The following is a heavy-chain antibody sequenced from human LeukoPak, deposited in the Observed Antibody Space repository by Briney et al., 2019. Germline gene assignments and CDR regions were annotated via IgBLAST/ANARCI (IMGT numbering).Heavy chain of an antibody. J-gene: IGHJ5*02. CDR1: GGSISSSSYY. V-gene: IGHV4-39*01. D-gene: IGHD6-13*01. CDR3: ARHFCSSCPNYH. CDR2: IYYSGST. Sequence: SETLSLTCTVSGGSISSSSYYWGWIRQPPGKGLEWIGSIYYSGSTYYNPSLKSRVTISVDTSKNQFSLKLSSVTAADTAVYYCARHFCSSCPNYHWGQGTLVTVSS.